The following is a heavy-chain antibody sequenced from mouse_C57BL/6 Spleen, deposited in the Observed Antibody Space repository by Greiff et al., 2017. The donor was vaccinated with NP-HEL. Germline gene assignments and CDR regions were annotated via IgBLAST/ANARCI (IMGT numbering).Heavy chain of an antibody. Sequence: VHLVESGPELVKPGASVKLSCKASGYTFTSYDINWVKQRPGQGLEWIGWIYPRDGSTKYNEKFKGKATLTVDTSSSTAYMELHSLTSEDSAVYFCASCNSYAMDYWGQGTSVTVSS. V-gene: IGHV1-85*01. CDR1: GYTFTSYD. D-gene: IGHD2-1*01. CDR3: ASCNSYAMDY. J-gene: IGHJ4*01. CDR2: IYPRDGST.